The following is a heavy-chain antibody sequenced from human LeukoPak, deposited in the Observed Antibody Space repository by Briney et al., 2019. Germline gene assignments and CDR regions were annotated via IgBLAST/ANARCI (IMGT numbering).Heavy chain of an antibody. CDR1: GDSISSSNCY. CDR3: ARLHYGGNYGYYYYYMDV. Sequence: SETLSLTCTVSGDSISSSNCYWGWTRQPPGKGLEWIGSIYYSGSTYYNPSLKSRVTISVDTSKNQFSLKLSSVTAADTAVYYCARLHYGGNYGYYYYYMDVWGKGTTVTISS. D-gene: IGHD4-23*01. CDR2: IYYSGST. J-gene: IGHJ6*03. V-gene: IGHV4-39*01.